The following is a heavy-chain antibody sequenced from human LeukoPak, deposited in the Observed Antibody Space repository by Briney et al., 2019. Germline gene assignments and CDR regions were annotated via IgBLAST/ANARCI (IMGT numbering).Heavy chain of an antibody. CDR1: GFTFDDYA. D-gene: IGHD3-22*01. Sequence: GRSLRLSCAASGFTFDDYAMHWVRQAPGKGLEWVSGISWNSGSIGYADSVKGRFTISRDNAKNSLCLQMNSLRAEDTALYYCAKGGGYYDSSGEGIHDAFDIWGQGTMVTVSS. CDR3: AKGGGYYDSSGEGIHDAFDI. J-gene: IGHJ3*02. CDR2: ISWNSGSI. V-gene: IGHV3-9*01.